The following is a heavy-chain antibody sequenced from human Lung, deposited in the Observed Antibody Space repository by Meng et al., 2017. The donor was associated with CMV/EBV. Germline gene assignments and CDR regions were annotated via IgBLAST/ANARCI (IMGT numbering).Heavy chain of an antibody. Sequence: HVPLLQYGPEVKKPGASVRVSCKASGYTFGSYGICWVRQAPGQGLEWMGWFVNYVDTYPAPKFQGRVTMTTDTHTNTAFMELRSLTSDDTAVYYGASGTPGRSYCDYWGQGTLVTVSS. D-gene: IGHD2-15*01. CDR1: GYTFGSYG. V-gene: IGHV1-18*01. CDR2: FVNYVDT. J-gene: IGHJ4*02. CDR3: ASGTPGRSYCDY.